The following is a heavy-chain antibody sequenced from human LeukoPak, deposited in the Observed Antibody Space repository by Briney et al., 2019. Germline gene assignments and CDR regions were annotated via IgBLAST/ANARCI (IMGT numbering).Heavy chain of an antibody. CDR1: GFIFSSYG. CDR2: LSGTGYTT. V-gene: IGHV3-23*01. CDR3: AELGITMIGGV. Sequence: GGSLRLSCAASGFIFSSYGMSWVRQAPGKGLEWVSGLSGTGYTTYYADSVKGRFTISRDNSKNTLYLQMNSLRAEDTAVYYCAELGITMIGGVWGKGTTVTISS. J-gene: IGHJ6*04. D-gene: IGHD3-10*02.